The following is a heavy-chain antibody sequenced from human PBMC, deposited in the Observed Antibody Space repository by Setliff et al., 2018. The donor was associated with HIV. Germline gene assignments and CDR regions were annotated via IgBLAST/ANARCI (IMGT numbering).Heavy chain of an antibody. CDR2: INPNSGGT. D-gene: IGHD3-3*01. Sequence: ASVKVSCKASGYTFTGYYMHWVRQAPGQGLEWMGWINPNSGGTNYAQKFHGRVTMTRDTSTSTAYMELRSLRSDDTAVYYCVRGVQSPPHYSYYYMDVWGEGTMVTVSS. J-gene: IGHJ6*03. CDR3: VRGVQSPPHYSYYYMDV. V-gene: IGHV1-2*02. CDR1: GYTFTGYY.